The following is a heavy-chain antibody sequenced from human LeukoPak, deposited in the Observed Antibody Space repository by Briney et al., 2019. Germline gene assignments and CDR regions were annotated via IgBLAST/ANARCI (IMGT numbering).Heavy chain of an antibody. Sequence: SVKVSCKASGYTFTGYHMHWVRQAPGQGLEWMGGIIPIFGTANYAQKFQGRVTITADESTSTAYMELSSLRSEDTAVYYCARESDIVVVPAAAPYGMDVWGQGTTVTVSS. CDR3: ARESDIVVVPAAAPYGMDV. V-gene: IGHV1-69*13. D-gene: IGHD2-2*01. CDR1: GYTFTGYH. J-gene: IGHJ6*02. CDR2: IIPIFGTA.